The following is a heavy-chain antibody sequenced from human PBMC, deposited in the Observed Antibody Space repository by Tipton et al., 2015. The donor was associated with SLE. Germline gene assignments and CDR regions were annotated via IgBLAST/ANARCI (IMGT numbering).Heavy chain of an antibody. CDR1: GGSISSGNYY. Sequence: TLSLTCTVSGGSISSGNYYWIWIRQHPGKGLEWIGYIYDTETTYYNPSLKSRVNMSIDRSKNHFSLRLRSVSAADTAIYYCAREVKSGRYDWFDPWGQGTLVTVSS. J-gene: IGHJ5*02. V-gene: IGHV4-31*03. CDR3: AREVKSGRYDWFDP. D-gene: IGHD1-26*01. CDR2: IYDTETT.